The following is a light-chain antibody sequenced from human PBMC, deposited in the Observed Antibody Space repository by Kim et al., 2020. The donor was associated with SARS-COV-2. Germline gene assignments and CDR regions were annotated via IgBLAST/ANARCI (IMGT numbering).Light chain of an antibody. V-gene: IGKV1-9*01. CDR3: QQLNSYPRT. CDR2: AAS. CDR1: QGISNS. Sequence: AAVEDRVTIPCRASQGISNSLAWYQQKPGRAPKLLIYAASTLQSGVPSRFSGSGSGTDFTLTISSLQPEDFATYYCQQLNSYPRTFGKGTKVDIK. J-gene: IGKJ1*01.